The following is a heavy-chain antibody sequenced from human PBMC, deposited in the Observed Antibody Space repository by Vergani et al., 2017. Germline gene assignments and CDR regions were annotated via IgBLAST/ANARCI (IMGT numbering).Heavy chain of an antibody. V-gene: IGHV1-69-2*01. CDR1: GYTFTDHY. D-gene: IGHD4-17*01. J-gene: IGHJ6*02. CDR2: VDPEDGET. Sequence: EVQLVQSGAEVKKPGATMKISCTVSGYTFTDHYMHWVKQAPGKGLEWMGLVDPEDGETIYAEKFKGRVTIAADTSTDTAHLELSSLRSEDTAVSYCATPQTVTTGGMEVWGQGTTVIVSS. CDR3: ATPQTVTTGGMEV.